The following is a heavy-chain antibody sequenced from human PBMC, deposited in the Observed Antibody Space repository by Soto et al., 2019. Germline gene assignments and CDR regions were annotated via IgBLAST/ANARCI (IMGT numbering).Heavy chain of an antibody. CDR2: ITGSDVNT. J-gene: IGHJ4*02. CDR3: AKFRDGYREDYFDY. V-gene: IGHV3-23*01. D-gene: IGHD5-12*01. Sequence: GGSLRLSCAASGFTFSNSAMSWVRQAPGKGLEWVSAITGSDVNTYYADSVKGRFTISRDSSKSTLYLQMNRLRAEDTAVYYCAKFRDGYREDYFDYWGQGTLVTVSS. CDR1: GFTFSNSA.